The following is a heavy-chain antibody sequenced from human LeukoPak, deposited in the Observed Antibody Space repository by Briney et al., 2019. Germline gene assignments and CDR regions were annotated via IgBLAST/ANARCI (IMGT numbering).Heavy chain of an antibody. Sequence: KPSETLSLTCAVSGYSISSDNYWVWIQQPPGQGLEWTGGIYHSGSTYYNPSLKSRVTMSVDTSKNQFSLKLSSVTAADTAVYYCARAPRDSSSSNYMRRFDYWGQGTLVTVSS. V-gene: IGHV4-38-2*01. CDR3: ARAPRDSSSSNYMRRFDY. J-gene: IGHJ4*02. CDR1: GYSISSDNY. D-gene: IGHD3-22*01. CDR2: IYHSGST.